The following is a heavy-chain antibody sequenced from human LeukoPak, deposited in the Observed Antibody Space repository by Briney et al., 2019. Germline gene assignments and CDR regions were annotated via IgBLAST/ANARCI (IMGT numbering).Heavy chain of an antibody. CDR3: AKTITMIVVVFDAFDI. CDR2: ISGSGDST. J-gene: IGHJ3*02. D-gene: IGHD3-22*01. CDR1: GFTFSSYA. Sequence: GGSLRLSCAASGFTFSSYAMSWVRQAPGKGLEWVSAISGSGDSTYYADSVKGRFTISRDNSKNTLYLQMNSLRAEDTAVYYCAKTITMIVVVFDAFDIWGQGTMVTVSS. V-gene: IGHV3-23*01.